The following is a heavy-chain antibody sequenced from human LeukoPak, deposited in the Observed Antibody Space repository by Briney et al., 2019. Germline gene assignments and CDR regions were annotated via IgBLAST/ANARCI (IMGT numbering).Heavy chain of an antibody. J-gene: IGHJ6*03. CDR1: GGSISSYY. CDR2: IYTSGST. Sequence: SETLSLTCTVSGGSISSYYWSWIRQPAGKGLEWIGRIYTSGSTNYSPSLKSRVTMSVDTSKNQFSLKLSSVTAADTAVYYCARVRIFGVDPYYYYYYMDVWGKGTTVTVSS. CDR3: ARVRIFGVDPYYYYYYMDV. D-gene: IGHD3-3*01. V-gene: IGHV4-4*07.